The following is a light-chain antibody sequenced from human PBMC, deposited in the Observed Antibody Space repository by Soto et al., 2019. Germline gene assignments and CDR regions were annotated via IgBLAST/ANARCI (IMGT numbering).Light chain of an antibody. J-gene: IGKJ1*01. V-gene: IGKV1-5*03. Sequence: DIHKNKYPSTLSGSVGDRVTITCRASQTISSWLAWYQQKPGKAPKLLIYKASTLKSGVPSRFSGSGSGTEFTLTISSLQPDDFATYYCQHYNSYSEAFGQGTKVDIK. CDR3: QHYNSYSEA. CDR1: QTISSW. CDR2: KAS.